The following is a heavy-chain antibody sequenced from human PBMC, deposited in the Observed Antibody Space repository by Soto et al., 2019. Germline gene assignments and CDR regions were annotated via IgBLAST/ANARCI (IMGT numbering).Heavy chain of an antibody. CDR2: ISSSSSYI. D-gene: IGHD3-10*01. J-gene: IGHJ4*02. V-gene: IGHV3-21*01. Sequence: GGSLRLSCAASGFTFSSYSMNWVRQAPGKGLEWVSSISSSSSYIYYADSVKGRFTISRDNAKNSLYLQMNSLRAEDTAVYYCARGYGSGSYQIPYYFDYWGQGTLVTVSS. CDR3: ARGYGSGSYQIPYYFDY. CDR1: GFTFSSYS.